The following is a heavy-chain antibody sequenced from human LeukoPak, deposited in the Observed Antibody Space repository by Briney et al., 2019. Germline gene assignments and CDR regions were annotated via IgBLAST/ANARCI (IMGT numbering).Heavy chain of an antibody. D-gene: IGHD6-13*01. CDR3: ARDFWGQQLVEPFDY. CDR1: GFTFSDYY. Sequence: PGGSLRLSCAASGFTFSDYYMSWIRQAPGKGLEWVSYISSSGSTIYYADSVKGRFTISRDNAKNSLYLQMNSLRAEDTAVYYCARDFWGQQLVEPFDYWGQGTLGTVSS. V-gene: IGHV3-11*04. CDR2: ISSSGSTI. J-gene: IGHJ4*02.